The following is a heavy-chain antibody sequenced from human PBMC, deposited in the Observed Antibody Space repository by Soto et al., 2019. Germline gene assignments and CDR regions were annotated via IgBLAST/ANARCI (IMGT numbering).Heavy chain of an antibody. D-gene: IGHD1-26*01. CDR2: ISGSGGST. V-gene: IGHV3-23*01. CDR1: GFTFSSYA. CDR3: AKDSPDDLRKWELLNWFDP. J-gene: IGHJ5*02. Sequence: PGGSLRLSCAASGFTFSSYAMSWVRQAPGKGLEWVSAISGSGGSTYYADSVKGRFTISRDNSKNTLYLQMNSLRAEDTAVYYCAKDSPDDLRKWELLNWFDPWGQRTLVTVSS.